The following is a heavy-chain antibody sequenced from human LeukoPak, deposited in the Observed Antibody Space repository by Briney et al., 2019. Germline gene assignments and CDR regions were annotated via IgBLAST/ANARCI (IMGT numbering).Heavy chain of an antibody. Sequence: GGSLRLSCAASGFTVGSNYMSWVRQAPGKGLEWVSVIYSGGNTYYADSVKGRFIISRDNSKNTLYLQMNSLRAEDTAVYYCASRIAVVGLDYWGQGTLVTVSS. CDR1: GFTVGSNY. CDR3: ASRIAVVGLDY. CDR2: IYSGGNT. J-gene: IGHJ4*02. D-gene: IGHD6-19*01. V-gene: IGHV3-66*01.